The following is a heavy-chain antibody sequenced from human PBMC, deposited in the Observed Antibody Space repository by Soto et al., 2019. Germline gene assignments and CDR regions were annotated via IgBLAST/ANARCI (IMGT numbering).Heavy chain of an antibody. Sequence: ASETLSLTCTVSGGSISDYYWGWIRQPPGKGLEWIGSIHYSGNTDYNPSLKSRVTISVDTSKNQFSLKLRSVTAADTAVYYCARHGGRSSWSDYWGQGTLVTVSS. CDR2: IHYSGNT. D-gene: IGHD6-13*01. CDR1: GGSISDYY. V-gene: IGHV4-39*01. CDR3: ARHGGRSSWSDY. J-gene: IGHJ4*02.